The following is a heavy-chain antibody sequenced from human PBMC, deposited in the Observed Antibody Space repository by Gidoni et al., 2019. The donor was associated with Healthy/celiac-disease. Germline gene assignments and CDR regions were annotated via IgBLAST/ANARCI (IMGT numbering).Heavy chain of an antibody. D-gene: IGHD2-15*01. CDR3: AREGWGCSGGSCWDFDY. Sequence: EVQLVVSGGCLVKPGGSLRLSCASSGFAFTSYSMNWVRQAPGKGLEWVSSISSSSSYIYYADSVKGRFTISRDNAKNSLYLQMNSLRAEDTAVYYCAREGWGCSGGSCWDFDYWGQGTLVTVSS. CDR2: ISSSSSYI. J-gene: IGHJ4*02. V-gene: IGHV3-21*01. CDR1: GFAFTSYS.